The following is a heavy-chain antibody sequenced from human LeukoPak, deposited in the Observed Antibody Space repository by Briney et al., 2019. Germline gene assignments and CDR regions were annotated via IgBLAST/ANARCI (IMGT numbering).Heavy chain of an antibody. CDR1: GFTFSSYA. V-gene: IGHV3-23*01. D-gene: IGHD4-17*01. J-gene: IGHJ4*02. Sequence: GGSLRLSCAASGFTFSSYAMSWVRQAPGKGLEWVSAISGSGGSTYYADSVKGRFTISRDNSKNTLYLQMNSLKTEDTAVYYCTTDPWATVTTRWGQGTLVTVSS. CDR2: ISGSGGST. CDR3: TTDPWATVTTR.